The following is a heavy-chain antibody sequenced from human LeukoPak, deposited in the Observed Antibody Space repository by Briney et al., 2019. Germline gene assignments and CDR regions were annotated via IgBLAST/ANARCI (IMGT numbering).Heavy chain of an antibody. CDR2: INYSGST. CDR3: ARGRHRPRIAAAGTHYYYGMDV. D-gene: IGHD6-13*01. V-gene: IGHV4-59*12. Sequence: PSETLSLTCSVSGGSISSFYWSWIRQPPVKGLEWIGFINYSGSTRYNPALKSRVTISVDTSKNQFSLNLSSVTAADTAVYYCARGRHRPRIAAAGTHYYYGMDVWSQGTTVTVSS. CDR1: GGSISSFY. J-gene: IGHJ6*02.